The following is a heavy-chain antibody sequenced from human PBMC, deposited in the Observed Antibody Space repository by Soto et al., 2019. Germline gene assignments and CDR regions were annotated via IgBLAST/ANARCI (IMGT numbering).Heavy chain of an antibody. J-gene: IGHJ5*02. V-gene: IGHV3-48*02. CDR2: ISSSSSTI. CDR3: AREGYDYVWGSYRYTLNWFDP. Sequence: EVQLVESGGGLVQPGGSLRLSCAASGFTFSSYSMNWVCQAPGKGLEWVSYISSSSSTIYYADSVKGRFTISRDNAKNSLYLQMNSLRDEDTAVYYCAREGYDYVWGSYRYTLNWFDPWGQGTLVTVSS. D-gene: IGHD3-16*02. CDR1: GFTFSSYS.